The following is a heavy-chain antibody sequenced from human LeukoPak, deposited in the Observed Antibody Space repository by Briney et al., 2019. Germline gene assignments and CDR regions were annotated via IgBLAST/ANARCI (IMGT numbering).Heavy chain of an antibody. CDR2: IYSGGST. D-gene: IGHD5-24*01. Sequence: GGSLRLSCAASGFTVSSNYMSWVRQAPGKGLEWVSVIYSGGSTYYADSVKGRFTISRDNSKNTLYLQMNSLRAEDTAVYYCARGRRDGYTLYYMDVWGKGTTVTISS. J-gene: IGHJ6*03. CDR1: GFTVSSNY. V-gene: IGHV3-66*01. CDR3: ARGRRDGYTLYYMDV.